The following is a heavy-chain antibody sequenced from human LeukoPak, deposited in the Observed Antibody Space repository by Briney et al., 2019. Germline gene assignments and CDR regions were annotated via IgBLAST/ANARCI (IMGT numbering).Heavy chain of an antibody. Sequence: PGGSLRLSCAAPGFTFSTYTIQWVRQAPGKGLEWVAVISYDGSNQYYADSVKGRFTISRDNSKNMLYLQMNNLRAEDTAVYYCAKRIAPNAYDIWGQGTMVTVSS. J-gene: IGHJ3*02. CDR1: GFTFSTYT. CDR3: AKRIAPNAYDI. D-gene: IGHD6-13*01. CDR2: ISYDGSNQ. V-gene: IGHV3-30-3*02.